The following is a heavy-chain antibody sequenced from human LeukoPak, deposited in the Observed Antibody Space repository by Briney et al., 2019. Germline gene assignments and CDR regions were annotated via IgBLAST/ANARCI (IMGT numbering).Heavy chain of an antibody. D-gene: IGHD6-13*01. CDR1: RFTFSSYA. J-gene: IGHJ4*02. CDR2: ICGSGGST. V-gene: IGHV3-23*01. Sequence: PGGSLRLSCAASRFTFSSYAMSCVRQAPGKGLECVSSICGSGGSTYYADSVKGRFTNSRDNSKNALYLQMNSLRAEDTAVYYCAKVETAAAATLRGFDYWGQGTLVTVSS. CDR3: AKVETAAAATLRGFDY.